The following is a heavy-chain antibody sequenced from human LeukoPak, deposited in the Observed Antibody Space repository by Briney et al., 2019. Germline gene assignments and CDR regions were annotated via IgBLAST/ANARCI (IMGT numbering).Heavy chain of an antibody. Sequence: GGSLRLSCAASGFTLNNYAMSWVRQAPGKGLEWVSTLKKSGGSSHYADSVKGRFTISGDSSKNTLYLQMNSLRADDTAVYYCARATGSVDPYDIWGQGAMVTVST. J-gene: IGHJ3*02. CDR3: ARATGSVDPYDI. D-gene: IGHD2-8*02. CDR1: GFTLNNYA. V-gene: IGHV3-23*01. CDR2: LKKSGGSS.